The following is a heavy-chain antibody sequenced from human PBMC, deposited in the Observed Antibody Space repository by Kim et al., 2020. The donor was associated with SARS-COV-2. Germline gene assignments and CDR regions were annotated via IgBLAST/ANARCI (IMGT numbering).Heavy chain of an antibody. Sequence: GGSLRLSCAASGFTFSSYWMSWVRQAPGKGLEWVANIKQDGSEKYYVDSVKGRFTISRDNPKNTLYLQMNSLRAEDTAVYYCAIDQWELLYYYYYYYMGAWGKGTTVT. D-gene: IGHD1-26*01. CDR1: GFTFSSYW. CDR2: IKQDGSEK. CDR3: AIDQWELLYYYYYYYMGA. J-gene: IGHJ6*03. V-gene: IGHV3-7*01.